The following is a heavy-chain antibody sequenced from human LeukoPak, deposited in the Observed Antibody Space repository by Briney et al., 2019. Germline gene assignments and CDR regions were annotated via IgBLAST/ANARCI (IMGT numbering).Heavy chain of an antibody. CDR2: ISNSGSTT. V-gene: IGHV3-11*04. Sequence: GGSQRLSCVASGFTFSDYYMTWIRQAPGKGLEWVSYISNSGSTTYYADSVKGRFILSRDNAKNSLFLQMDSLRAEDTAMYYCATPSIDFWSGYYPYWGQGTLVTVSS. CDR3: ATPSIDFWSGYYPY. CDR1: GFTFSDYY. D-gene: IGHD3-3*01. J-gene: IGHJ4*02.